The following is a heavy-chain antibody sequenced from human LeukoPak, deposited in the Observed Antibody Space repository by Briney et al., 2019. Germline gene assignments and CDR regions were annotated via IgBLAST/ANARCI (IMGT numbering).Heavy chain of an antibody. J-gene: IGHJ4*02. D-gene: IGHD1-26*01. Sequence: SETLSLTCTVSGGSISSYYWSWIQQPAGKGLEWIGSIYYSGSTYYNPSLKSRVTISVDTSKNQFSLKLSSVTAADTAVYYCARRGGSKKPFDYWGQGTLVTVSS. CDR1: GGSISSYY. CDR3: ARRGGSKKPFDY. CDR2: IYYSGST. V-gene: IGHV4-59*05.